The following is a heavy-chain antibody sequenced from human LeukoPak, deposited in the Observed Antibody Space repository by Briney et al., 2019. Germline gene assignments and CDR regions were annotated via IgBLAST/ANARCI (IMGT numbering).Heavy chain of an antibody. D-gene: IGHD3-10*02. CDR3: ARGTMFPYYFDY. CDR1: GGSISSGSYY. V-gene: IGHV4-61*02. Sequence: TLSLTCTVSGGSISSGSYYWSWIRQPAGKGLEWIGRIYTSGSTNYNPSLKSRVTISVDTSKNQFSLKLSSVTAADTAVYYCARGTMFPYYFDYWGQGTLVTVSS. CDR2: IYTSGST. J-gene: IGHJ4*02.